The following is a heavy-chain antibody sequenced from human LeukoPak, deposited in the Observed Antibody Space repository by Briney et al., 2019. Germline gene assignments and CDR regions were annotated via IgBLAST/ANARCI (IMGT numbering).Heavy chain of an antibody. CDR1: GFTLSSYG. D-gene: IGHD1-14*01. Sequence: GSLRLSCTASGFTLSSYGMNWVRQAPGKGLVWVSRINSDGSSTSYADSVKGRFTISRDNAKNTLYLQMNSLRAEDTAVYYCARVYGKVTDDAFDIWGQGTMVTVSS. CDR3: ARVYGKVTDDAFDI. V-gene: IGHV3-74*01. J-gene: IGHJ3*02. CDR2: INSDGSST.